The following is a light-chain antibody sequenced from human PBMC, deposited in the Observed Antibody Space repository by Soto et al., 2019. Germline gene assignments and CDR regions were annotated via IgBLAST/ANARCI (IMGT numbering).Light chain of an antibody. CDR3: QQLNSWT. CDR1: QGISSY. CDR2: AAS. Sequence: IQLTQSSSSLSASVGDRVTITCRASQGISSYLAWYQQKPGKAPKLLIYAASTLQSGVPSRFSGSGSGTDFTLTISSLQPEDFATYYCQQLNSWTFGQGTKVDIK. J-gene: IGKJ1*01. V-gene: IGKV1-9*01.